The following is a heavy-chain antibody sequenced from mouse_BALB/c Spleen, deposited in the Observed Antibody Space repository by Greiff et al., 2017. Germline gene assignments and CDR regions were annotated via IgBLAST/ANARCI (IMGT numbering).Heavy chain of an antibody. Sequence: EVMLVESGGGLVKPGGSLKLSCAASGFAFSSYDMSWVRQTPEKRLEWVAYISSGGGSTYYPDTVKGRFTISRDNAKNTLYLQMSSLKSEDTAMYYCARQGDYYGTGFDYWGQGTTLTVSS. CDR2: ISSGGGST. D-gene: IGHD1-2*01. V-gene: IGHV5-12-1*01. J-gene: IGHJ2*01. CDR1: GFAFSSYD. CDR3: ARQGDYYGTGFDY.